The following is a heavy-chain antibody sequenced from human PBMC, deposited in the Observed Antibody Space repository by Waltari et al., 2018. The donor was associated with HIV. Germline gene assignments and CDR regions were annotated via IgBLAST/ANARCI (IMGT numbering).Heavy chain of an antibody. CDR1: GFTFSTYR. V-gene: IGHV3-21*01. D-gene: IGHD2-21*02. Sequence: EVQLVESGGGLVKPGGSLRLSCAVSGFTFSTYRMNWSRQPQGKGREWVSSIGSSGNSIYYADSVRGRFTISRDSAKNSLYLQMNSLRAEDTAVYYCARDPTEPGTSNYYYYYMDVWGKGTTVTVSS. J-gene: IGHJ6*03. CDR2: IGSSGNSI. CDR3: ARDPTEPGTSNYYYYYMDV.